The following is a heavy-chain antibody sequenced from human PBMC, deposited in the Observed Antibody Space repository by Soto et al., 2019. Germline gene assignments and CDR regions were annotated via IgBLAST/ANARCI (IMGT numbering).Heavy chain of an antibody. V-gene: IGHV3-33*01. D-gene: IGHD3-10*01. J-gene: IGHJ4*02. CDR3: ARDRGSVFDY. Sequence: VAVIWYDGSNKYYADSVKGRFTISRDNSKNTLYLQMNSLRAEDTAVYYCARDRGSVFDYWGQGTLVTVSS. CDR2: IWYDGSNK.